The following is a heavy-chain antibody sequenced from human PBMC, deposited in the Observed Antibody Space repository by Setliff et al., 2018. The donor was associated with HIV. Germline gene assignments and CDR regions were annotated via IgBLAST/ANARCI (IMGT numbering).Heavy chain of an antibody. CDR3: VRDLRWTEGEH. J-gene: IGHJ1*01. CDR1: GFTFTTYW. D-gene: IGHD2-21*02. Sequence: GSLRLSCAASGFTFTTYWMGWVRQAPGKGLEWVSGISGSGEFYVDSVKGRFTSSRVNAKNSLYLRMSSLRVEDTAVYYCVRDLRWTEGEHWGQGTLVTVSS. CDR2: ISGSGE. V-gene: IGHV3-7*01.